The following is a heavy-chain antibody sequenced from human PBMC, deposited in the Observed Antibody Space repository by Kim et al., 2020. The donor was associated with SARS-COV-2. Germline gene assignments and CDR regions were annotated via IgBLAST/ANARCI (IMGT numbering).Heavy chain of an antibody. Sequence: GGSLRLSCAASGFTFSNAWMSWVRQAPGKGLEWVGRIKSKTDGGTTDYAAPVKGRFTISRDDSKNTLYLQMNSLKTEDTAVYYCTTGKRGEWLLYLHDYWGQGTLVTVSS. CDR1: GFTFSNAW. J-gene: IGHJ4*02. CDR2: IKSKTDGGTT. CDR3: TTGKRGEWLLYLHDY. D-gene: IGHD3-3*01. V-gene: IGHV3-15*01.